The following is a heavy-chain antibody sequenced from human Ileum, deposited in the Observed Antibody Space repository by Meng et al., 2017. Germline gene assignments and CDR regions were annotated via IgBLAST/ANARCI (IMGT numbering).Heavy chain of an antibody. D-gene: IGHD3-22*01. CDR2: ISGSGGST. CDR3: AKTEIPYYYDSSGYYRGSDY. Sequence: GGSLRPSCAASGFTFSSYAMSWVRQAPGKGLEWVSAISGSGGSTYYADSVKGRFTISRDNSKNTLYLQMNSLRAEDTAVYYCAKTEIPYYYDSSGYYRGSDYWGQGTLVTVSS. V-gene: IGHV3-23*01. CDR1: GFTFSSYA. J-gene: IGHJ4*02.